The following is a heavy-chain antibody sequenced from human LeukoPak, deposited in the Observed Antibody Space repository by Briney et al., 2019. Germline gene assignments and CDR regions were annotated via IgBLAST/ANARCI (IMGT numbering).Heavy chain of an antibody. CDR3: ARGQLEGGGGYYDP. CDR2: ISDDATFT. CDR1: GFTFSRYA. J-gene: IGHJ5*02. V-gene: IGHV3-30-3*01. Sequence: GGSLRLSCAVSGFTFSRYAMHWVRQAPGKGLEWAAVISDDATFTLYGDSVRGRFTISRDSSKNTLYLQMNSLRPEDTAVYYCARGQLEGGGGYYDPWGQGTLVTVSS. D-gene: IGHD1-26*01.